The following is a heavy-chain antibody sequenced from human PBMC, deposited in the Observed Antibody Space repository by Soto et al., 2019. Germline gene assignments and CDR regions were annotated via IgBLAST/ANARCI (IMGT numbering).Heavy chain of an antibody. CDR3: ARHSGKLDSTVGPRSFDY. J-gene: IGHJ4*02. V-gene: IGHV5-51*01. D-gene: IGHD1-1*01. CDR2: IYPGDSDT. Sequence: GESLKISCKGSGYSFSSYWIGWVRQMPGKGLEWMGIIYPGDSDTRYSPSFQGQVTISADKSISTAYLQWSSLKASDTAMYYCARHSGKLDSTVGPRSFDYWGQGTRVTVSS. CDR1: GYSFSSYW.